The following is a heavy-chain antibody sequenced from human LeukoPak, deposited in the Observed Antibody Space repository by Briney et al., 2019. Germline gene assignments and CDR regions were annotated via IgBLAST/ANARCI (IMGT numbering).Heavy chain of an antibody. V-gene: IGHV1-2*02. Sequence: ASVKVSCKASGYTFTGHYMHWVRQAPGQGPEWMGWINPNSGGTNYAQKFQGRVTMTRDTSITTAYMELSSLRSEDTAVYYCARVPSRGSSSWYRTNGAFDIWGQGTMVTVSS. CDR1: GYTFTGHY. J-gene: IGHJ3*02. CDR2: INPNSGGT. D-gene: IGHD6-13*01. CDR3: ARVPSRGSSSWYRTNGAFDI.